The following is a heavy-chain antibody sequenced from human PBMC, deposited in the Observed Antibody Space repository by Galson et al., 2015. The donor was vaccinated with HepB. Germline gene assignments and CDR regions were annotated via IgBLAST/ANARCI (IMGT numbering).Heavy chain of an antibody. CDR2: IYYSGST. CDR1: GGSISSGGYY. V-gene: IGHV4-31*03. Sequence: LSLTCTVSGGSISSGGYYWSWIRQHPGKGLEWIGYIYYSGSTYYNPSLKSRVTISVDTSKNQFSLKLSSVTAADTAVYYCARGRGGEDGNAFDPWGQGTLVTVSS. J-gene: IGHJ5*02. CDR3: ARGRGGEDGNAFDP. D-gene: IGHD3-16*01.